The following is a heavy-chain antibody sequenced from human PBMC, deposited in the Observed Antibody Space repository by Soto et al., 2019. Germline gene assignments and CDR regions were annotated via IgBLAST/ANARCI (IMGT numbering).Heavy chain of an antibody. CDR3: ARVDGGSIY. D-gene: IGHD3-16*01. V-gene: IGHV4-31*03. CDR1: GSSISSGGYY. Sequence: TLSLTCTVSGSSISSGGYYWTWIRQHPGKGLEWIGYIYYSGSTYSNPSLKSRVTISVYTAKNQFSLKLSSVTAADTAVYYCARVDGGSIYWGQGTLVTVS. CDR2: IYYSGST. J-gene: IGHJ4*02.